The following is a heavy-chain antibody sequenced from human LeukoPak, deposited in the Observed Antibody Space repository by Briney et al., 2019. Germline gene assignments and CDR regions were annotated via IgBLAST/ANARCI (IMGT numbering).Heavy chain of an antibody. CDR3: ARPKFSDYYYYMDV. V-gene: IGHV3-74*01. CDR2: IHTDGSYA. J-gene: IGHJ6*03. CDR1: GFTFSNYW. Sequence: GGSLRLSCAASGFTFSNYWMHWVRHAPGKGLVWVSRIHTDGSYAAYADSVKGRFTISRDNAKNTVFLQMNSLTAEDTAVYYCARPKFSDYYYYMDVWGRGTTVTVSS. D-gene: IGHD6-25*01.